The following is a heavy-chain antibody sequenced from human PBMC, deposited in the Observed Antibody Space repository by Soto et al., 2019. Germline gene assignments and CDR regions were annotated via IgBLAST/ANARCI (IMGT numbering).Heavy chain of an antibody. Sequence: RQGLEWVSALSGSGGSTYYADSVKGRFTISRDNSKNTLYLQMNSLRAEDTVVFFFCKGVDGIRLIVLVSSVQRTLSSDL. CDR2: LSGSGGST. V-gene: IGHV3-23*01. D-gene: IGHD3-16*01. J-gene: IGHJ2*01. CDR3: CKGVDGIRLIVLVSSVQRTLSSDL.